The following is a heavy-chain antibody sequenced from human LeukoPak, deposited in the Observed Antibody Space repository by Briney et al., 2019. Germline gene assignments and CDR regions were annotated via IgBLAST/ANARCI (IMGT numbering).Heavy chain of an antibody. CDR3: ARATGGFCSGGSCYEDY. V-gene: IGHV3-7*01. Sequence: GGSLRLSCVASGFTFDKYWMSWVRQAPGKGPEWVANIKRDGSDKNYVDSVKGRFTISRDNAKNSLYLQMNSLRAEDTAVYYCARATGGFCSGGSCYEDYWGQGTLVTVSS. J-gene: IGHJ4*02. CDR2: IKRDGSDK. CDR1: GFTFDKYW. D-gene: IGHD2-15*01.